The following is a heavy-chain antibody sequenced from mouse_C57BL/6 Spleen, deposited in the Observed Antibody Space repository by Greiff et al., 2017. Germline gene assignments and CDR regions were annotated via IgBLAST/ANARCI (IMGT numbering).Heavy chain of an antibody. CDR1: GYTFTSYW. V-gene: IGHV1-55*01. J-gene: IGHJ2*01. D-gene: IGHD3-1*01. CDR3: ARSGGYYFDY. CDR2: IYPGSGST. Sequence: QVQLKQPGAELVKPGASVKMSCKASGYTFTSYWITWVKQRPGQGLEWIGDIYPGSGSTNYNEKFKSKATLTVDTSSSTAYMQLSSLRSEDSAVYYCARSGGYYFDYWGQGTTLTVSS.